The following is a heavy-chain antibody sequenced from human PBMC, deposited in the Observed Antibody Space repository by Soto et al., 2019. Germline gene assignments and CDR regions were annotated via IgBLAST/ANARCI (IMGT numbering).Heavy chain of an antibody. J-gene: IGHJ6*02. CDR2: ISWNSGDI. Sequence: EVQLVESGGGWVQPGRSLRLSCAASGFTFDDYAMNWVRQAPGKGLEWVSGISWNSGDIGYADSVKGRFTISRDNAMTSLYLQMSSLRPEDTALYYCAKSNGYCTTTTCLTSMDVWGQGTTVTVSS. CDR1: GFTFDDYA. V-gene: IGHV3-9*01. D-gene: IGHD2-2*01. CDR3: AKSNGYCTTTTCLTSMDV.